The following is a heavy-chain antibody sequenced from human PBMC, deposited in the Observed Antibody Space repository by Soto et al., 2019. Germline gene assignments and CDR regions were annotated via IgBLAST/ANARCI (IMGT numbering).Heavy chain of an antibody. D-gene: IGHD3-9*01. CDR2: MNPNSGNT. CDR3: ARGPNTHTRLRYFDWLSPLYYFDY. V-gene: IGHV1-8*01. J-gene: IGHJ4*02. CDR1: GYTFTSYD. Sequence: ASVKVSCKASGYTFTSYDINWVRQATGQGLEWMGWMNPNSGNTGYAQKFQGRVTMTRNTSISTAYMELSSLRSEDTAVYYCARGPNTHTRLRYFDWLSPLYYFDYRGQGTLVTVSS.